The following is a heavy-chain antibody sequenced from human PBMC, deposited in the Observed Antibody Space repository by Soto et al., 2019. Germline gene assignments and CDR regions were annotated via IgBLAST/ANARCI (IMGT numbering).Heavy chain of an antibody. Sequence: QVQLQESGPGLVKPSQTLSLTCTVSGGSISSGGYYWSWIRQHPGKGLEWIGYIYYSGSTYYNPSLTRRVTISVDTSKNQFSLKLSSVTAADTAVYYCARERGYSCYDGDPMDVWGQGTTVTVSS. J-gene: IGHJ6*02. D-gene: IGHD5-12*01. CDR1: GGSISSGGYY. CDR2: IYYSGST. CDR3: ARERGYSCYDGDPMDV. V-gene: IGHV4-31*03.